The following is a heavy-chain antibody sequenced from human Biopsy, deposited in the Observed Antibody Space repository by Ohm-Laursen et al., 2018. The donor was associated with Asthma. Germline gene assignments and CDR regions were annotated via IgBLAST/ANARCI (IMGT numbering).Heavy chain of an antibody. Sequence: ASVKVSYKSLGGTFNTYVIGWARQAPGQGLEWLGGINSVFGTTTYPQKFQDRVTITADDSTSTVYMELSSLRSEDTAVYYCARKAGSCISRTCYSLDFWGQGTLVTVSS. CDR3: ARKAGSCISRTCYSLDF. CDR1: GGTFNTYV. D-gene: IGHD2-2*01. CDR2: INSVFGTT. V-gene: IGHV1-69*13. J-gene: IGHJ4*02.